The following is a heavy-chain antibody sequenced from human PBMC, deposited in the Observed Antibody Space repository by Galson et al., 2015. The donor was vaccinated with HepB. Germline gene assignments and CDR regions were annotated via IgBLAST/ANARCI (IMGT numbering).Heavy chain of an antibody. CDR2: VSWDGGST. CDR1: GFTFDDYA. Sequence: SLRLSCAASGFTFDDYAMHWVRQAPGKGLEWVSLVSWDGGSTYYADSVKGRFTISRDNSKNSLYLQMNSLRAEDTALYYCAKDRYDSSGYGLWLDYWGQGTLVTVSS. CDR3: AKDRYDSSGYGLWLDY. V-gene: IGHV3-43D*03. D-gene: IGHD3-22*01. J-gene: IGHJ4*02.